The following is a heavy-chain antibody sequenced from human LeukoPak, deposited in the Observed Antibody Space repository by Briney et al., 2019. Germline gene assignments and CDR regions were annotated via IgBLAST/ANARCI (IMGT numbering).Heavy chain of an antibody. CDR3: ASFVVPAADFDY. V-gene: IGHV3-30-3*01. CDR2: ISYDGSNK. Sequence: GGSLRLSCAASGFTFSSYAMHWVRQAPGKGLEWVAVISYDGSNKYYADSVKGRFTISRDNSKNTLYLQMNSLRAEDTAVYYCASFVVPAADFDYWGQGTLVTVSS. D-gene: IGHD2-2*01. J-gene: IGHJ4*02. CDR1: GFTFSSYA.